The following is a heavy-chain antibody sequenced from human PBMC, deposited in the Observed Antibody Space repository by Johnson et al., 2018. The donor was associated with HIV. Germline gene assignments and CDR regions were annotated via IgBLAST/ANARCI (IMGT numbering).Heavy chain of an antibody. CDR3: ARRDDIRNGAFDI. CDR2: ISYDGSNK. Sequence: QVQLVESGGGVVQPGGSLRLSCAASGFTFSSYGMHWVRQAPGKGLEWVAVISYDGSNKYYADSVKGRFTISRDNSKNTLYLQMNSLRAEDTAMYYCARRDDIRNGAFDIWGQGTMVTVSS. J-gene: IGHJ3*02. V-gene: IGHV3-30*19. CDR1: GFTFSSYG. D-gene: IGHD3-22*01.